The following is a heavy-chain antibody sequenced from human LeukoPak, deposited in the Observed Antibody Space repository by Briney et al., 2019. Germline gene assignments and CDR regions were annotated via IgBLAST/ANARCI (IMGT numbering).Heavy chain of an antibody. Sequence: SETLSLTCTVSGGSIIGYYWSWIRQPAGERLEWIGRIYSSGSTNYNPSLQSRVTISVDKSNNQFSLKLTSVTAADTAVYYCARDAYSNSYYWFDPWGQGTLVTVSS. V-gene: IGHV4-4*07. CDR2: IYSSGST. CDR1: GGSIIGYY. D-gene: IGHD6-13*01. J-gene: IGHJ5*02. CDR3: ARDAYSNSYYWFDP.